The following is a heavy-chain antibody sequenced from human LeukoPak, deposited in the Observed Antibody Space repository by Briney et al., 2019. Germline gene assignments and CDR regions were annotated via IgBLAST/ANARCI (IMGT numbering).Heavy chain of an antibody. Sequence: TSETLSLTCTVSGGSISSYYWSWIRQPLGKGLEWIGYIYYSGSTNYNPSLKSRVTVSVDTSKDQFSLKLSSVTAADTAVYYCASSGYYYYGMDVWGQGTTVTVSS. CDR3: ASSGYYYYGMDV. J-gene: IGHJ6*02. CDR2: IYYSGST. CDR1: GGSISSYY. V-gene: IGHV4-59*01.